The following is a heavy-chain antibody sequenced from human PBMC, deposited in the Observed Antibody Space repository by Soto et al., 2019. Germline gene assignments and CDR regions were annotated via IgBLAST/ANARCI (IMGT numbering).Heavy chain of an antibody. Sequence: ASVKVSCKVSRNTLTEISMHWGRQAPGKRPEWMGGFDPEDGETIYAQKFQGRVTMTEDTSTDTAYMELSSLRSEDTAVYYCATGRYFDWTLWGDAFDIWGQGTMVTVSS. CDR1: RNTLTEIS. V-gene: IGHV1-24*01. D-gene: IGHD3-9*01. CDR3: ATGRYFDWTLWGDAFDI. CDR2: FDPEDGET. J-gene: IGHJ3*02.